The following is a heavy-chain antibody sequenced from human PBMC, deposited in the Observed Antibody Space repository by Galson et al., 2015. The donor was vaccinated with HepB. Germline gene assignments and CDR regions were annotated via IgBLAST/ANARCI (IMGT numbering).Heavy chain of an antibody. CDR2: ISGSGGGT. D-gene: IGHD1-1*01. CDR1: GFTFSNYA. J-gene: IGHJ4*02. Sequence: SLRLSCAASGFTFSNYAMSWVRQAPGKGLEWVSGISGSGGGTYYADSVKGRSTISRDNAKNSVNLQMNILTAEDTAVYYCARDGTQAYEFDHWGQGTPVTVSS. V-gene: IGHV3-23*01. CDR3: ARDGTQAYEFDH.